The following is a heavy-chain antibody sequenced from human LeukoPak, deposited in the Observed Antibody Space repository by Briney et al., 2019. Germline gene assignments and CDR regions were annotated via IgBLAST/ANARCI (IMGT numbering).Heavy chain of an antibody. CDR1: GYTFTGYY. Sequence: ASVKVSCKASGYTFTGYYMHWVRQAPGQGLEWLGWINPNSGGTKYSQKFQGRVTMTRDTSISTAYMALSRLRSDDTAMYYCARRAVAGSNYFDYWGQGTLVTVSS. CDR2: INPNSGGT. V-gene: IGHV1-2*02. D-gene: IGHD6-19*01. J-gene: IGHJ4*02. CDR3: ARRAVAGSNYFDY.